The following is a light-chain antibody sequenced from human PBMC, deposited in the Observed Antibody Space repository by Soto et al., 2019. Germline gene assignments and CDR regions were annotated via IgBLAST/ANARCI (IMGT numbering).Light chain of an antibody. Sequence: QSVLPQPPSVSGAPGQRVTISCTGSSSNIGAGYDVHWYQQLPGTAPKLLIYGNSSRPSGVPDRVSGSKSGTAASLASTGLQAEDEADYYCQSYDRSLSYVFGTGTKLTVL. CDR2: GNS. J-gene: IGLJ1*01. V-gene: IGLV1-40*01. CDR3: QSYDRSLSYV. CDR1: SSNIGAGYD.